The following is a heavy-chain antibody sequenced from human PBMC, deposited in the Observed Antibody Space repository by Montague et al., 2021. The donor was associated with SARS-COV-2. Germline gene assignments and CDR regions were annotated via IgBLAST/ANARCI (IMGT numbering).Heavy chain of an antibody. J-gene: IGHJ6*02. CDR3: ARDTAYYDILTGYFPRDPYYYYYYGMDV. Sequence: SLRLSCEASGFTFSSYAMHWVRQAPGKGLEWVAVISYDGSNKYYADSXKVRFTISRDNSKNTLYLQMNSLRAEDTAVYYCARDTAYYDILTGYFPRDPYYYYYYGMDVWGQGTTVTVSS. D-gene: IGHD3-9*01. V-gene: IGHV3-30-3*01. CDR1: GFTFSSYA. CDR2: ISYDGSNK.